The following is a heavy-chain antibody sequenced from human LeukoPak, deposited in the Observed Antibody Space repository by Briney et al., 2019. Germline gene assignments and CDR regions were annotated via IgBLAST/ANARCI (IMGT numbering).Heavy chain of an antibody. D-gene: IGHD2-2*01. Sequence: GGSLRLSCAASGFTFSDYYMGWIRQAPGKGLEWVSYISSSGSTIYYADSVKGRFTISRDNAKNSLYLQMNSLRAEDTAVYYCARVPGIVVVPAAYFQHWGQGTLVTVSS. CDR2: ISSSGSTI. CDR1: GFTFSDYY. CDR3: ARVPGIVVVPAAYFQH. V-gene: IGHV3-11*04. J-gene: IGHJ1*01.